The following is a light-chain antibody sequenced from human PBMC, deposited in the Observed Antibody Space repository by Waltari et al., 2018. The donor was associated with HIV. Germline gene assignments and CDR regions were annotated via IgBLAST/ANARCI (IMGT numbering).Light chain of an antibody. CDR2: PAS. J-gene: IGKJ1*01. CDR3: QQANSFPWT. Sequence: DIQMTQSPSSVSASVGDTVTITCRASEGIASWLAWYQQKPGEAPNLLIYPASSLQTGVPSRFSGSESGTDFTLTISSLQPEDFATYYWQQANSFPWTFGQGTKVEIK. V-gene: IGKV1-12*02. CDR1: EGIASW.